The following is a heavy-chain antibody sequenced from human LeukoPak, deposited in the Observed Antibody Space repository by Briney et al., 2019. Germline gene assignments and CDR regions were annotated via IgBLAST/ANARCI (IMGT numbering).Heavy chain of an antibody. CDR3: ARGGFVVVPAAILDAFDI. D-gene: IGHD2-2*02. CDR2: ISAYNGNT. V-gene: IGHV1-18*01. CDR1: GYTFTSYG. J-gene: IGHJ3*02. Sequence: GASVKVSCKASGYTFTSYGISWVRQAPGQGLEWMGWISAYNGNTNYAQKLQGRVTMTTDTSTSTAYMELRSLRSDDTAVYYCARGGFVVVPAAILDAFDIWGQGTMVTVSS.